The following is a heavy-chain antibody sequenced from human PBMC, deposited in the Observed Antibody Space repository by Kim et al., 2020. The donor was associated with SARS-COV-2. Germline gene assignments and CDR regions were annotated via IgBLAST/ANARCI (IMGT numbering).Heavy chain of an antibody. CDR1: GGSFSGYY. CDR2: INHSGST. J-gene: IGHJ1*01. V-gene: IGHV4-34*01. D-gene: IGHD2-21*02. Sequence: SETLSLTCAVYGGSFSGYYWSWIRQPPGKGLEWIGEINHSGSTNYNPSLKSRVTISVDTSKNQFSLKLSSVTAADTAVYYCARGQVVVTAMANEYFQHWGQGTLVTVSS. CDR3: ARGQVVVTAMANEYFQH.